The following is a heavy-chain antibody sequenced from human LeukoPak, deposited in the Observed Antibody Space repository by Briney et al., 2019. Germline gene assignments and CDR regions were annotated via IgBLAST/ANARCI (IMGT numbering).Heavy chain of an antibody. CDR2: IRYDGINK. J-gene: IGHJ4*02. V-gene: IGHV3-30*02. D-gene: IGHD6-13*01. Sequence: GGSLRLSCAASGFTFSSYGMHWVRQAPGKGLEWVAFIRYDGINKYYADSVKGRFTISRDNSKNTLDLQMSSLRAEDTAVYYCAKDPSYTAAGIDYWGQGTLVTVSS. CDR1: GFTFSSYG. CDR3: AKDPSYTAAGIDY.